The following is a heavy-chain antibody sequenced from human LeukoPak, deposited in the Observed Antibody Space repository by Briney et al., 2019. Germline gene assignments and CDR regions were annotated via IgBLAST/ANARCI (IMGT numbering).Heavy chain of an antibody. CDR3: ATGGSGYPYYFDY. CDR1: GYTLTELS. V-gene: IGHV1-24*01. J-gene: IGHJ4*02. CDR2: FDPEDGET. Sequence: ASVKVSCKVSGYTLTELSMHWVRQAPGKGLEWMGGFDPEDGETIYAQKFQGRVTMTEDTSTDTAYMELSSLRSKDTAVYYCATGGSGYPYYFDYWGQGTLVTVSS. D-gene: IGHD3-22*01.